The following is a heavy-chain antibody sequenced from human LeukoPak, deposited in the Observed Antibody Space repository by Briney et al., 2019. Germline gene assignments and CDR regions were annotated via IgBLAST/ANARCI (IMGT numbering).Heavy chain of an antibody. CDR1: GGTFSSYA. CDR3: AGVVRGVAFDY. J-gene: IGHJ4*02. V-gene: IGHV1-69*05. CDR2: IIPIFGTA. Sequence: ASVKISCKASGGTFSSYAISWVRQAPGQGLEWMGGIIPIFGTANYAQKFQGRVTITTDESTSTAYMELSSLRSEDTAVYYCAGVVRGVAFDYWGQGTLVTVSS. D-gene: IGHD3-10*01.